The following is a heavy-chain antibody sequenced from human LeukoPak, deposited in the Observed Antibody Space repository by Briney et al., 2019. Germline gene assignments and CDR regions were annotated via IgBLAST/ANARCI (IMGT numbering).Heavy chain of an antibody. CDR1: GGSISSYY. Sequence: SETLSLTCTVSGGSISSYYWSWIRQPAGKGLEWIGRIYTSGSTNYNPSLKSRATMSVDTSKNQFSLKLSSVTAADTAVYYCARDHPGIAAAGKDYFDYWGQGTLVTVSS. CDR2: IYTSGST. D-gene: IGHD6-13*01. V-gene: IGHV4-4*07. J-gene: IGHJ4*02. CDR3: ARDHPGIAAAGKDYFDY.